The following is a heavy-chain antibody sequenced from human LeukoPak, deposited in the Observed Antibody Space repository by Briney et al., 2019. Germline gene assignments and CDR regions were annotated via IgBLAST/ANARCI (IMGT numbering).Heavy chain of an antibody. CDR2: ISGSGGST. J-gene: IGHJ4*02. CDR3: ANRPGNHDILTQYYFDY. Sequence: PGRSLRLSCAASGFTFSSKDMQWVRQAPGKGLEWVSVISGSGGSTYYADSVKGRFTISRDNSKNTLYLQMNGLRAEDTAVYYCANRPGNHDILTQYYFDYWGQGTLVTVSS. D-gene: IGHD3-9*01. V-gene: IGHV3-23*01. CDR1: GFTFSSKD.